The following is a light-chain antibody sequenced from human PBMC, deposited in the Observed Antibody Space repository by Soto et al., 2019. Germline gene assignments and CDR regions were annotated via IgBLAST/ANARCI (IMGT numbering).Light chain of an antibody. CDR2: DVN. CDR1: SSDVGSSNY. CDR3: SSYTRSSTYV. J-gene: IGLJ1*01. Sequence: QSALTQPASVSGAPGQSITISCTGTSSDVGSSNYVSWYQQHPGKAPKLMIYDVNNRPSGVSNRFSGSKSGNTASLTISGLQAEDEADYYCSSYTRSSTYVFGTGTKLTVL. V-gene: IGLV2-14*01.